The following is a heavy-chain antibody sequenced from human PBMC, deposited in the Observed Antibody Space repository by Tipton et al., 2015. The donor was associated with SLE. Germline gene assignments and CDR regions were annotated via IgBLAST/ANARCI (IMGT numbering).Heavy chain of an antibody. D-gene: IGHD3-16*02. Sequence: LRLSCTVSGGSISSSSYYWSWIRQPPGKGLEWIGEINHSGSTNYNPSLKSRVTISVDTSKNQFSLKLSSVTAADTAVYYCARGLAYDYVWGSYRQYYFDYGGQGTLVTVSS. J-gene: IGHJ4*02. CDR2: INHSGST. CDR1: GGSISSSSYY. CDR3: ARGLAYDYVWGSYRQYYFDY. V-gene: IGHV4-39*07.